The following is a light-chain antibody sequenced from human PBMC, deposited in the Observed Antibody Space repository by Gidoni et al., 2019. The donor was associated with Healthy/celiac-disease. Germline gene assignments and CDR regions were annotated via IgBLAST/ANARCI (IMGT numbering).Light chain of an antibody. J-gene: IGKJ5*01. V-gene: IGKV1-39*01. CDR1: QSISNY. CDR3: QQSYSTPIT. Sequence: IQRTHCPSFMSGSVGDRVTITCVASQSISNYINGYQQKRGKAPELLIYEASSLQSGVTSRFSGNGSGKDFTLTISSLQPEDFATYYCQQSYSTPITFGQGTRLEIK. CDR2: EAS.